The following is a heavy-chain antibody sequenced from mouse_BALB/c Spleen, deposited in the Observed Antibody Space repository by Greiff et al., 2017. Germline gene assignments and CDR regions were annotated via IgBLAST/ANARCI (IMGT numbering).Heavy chain of an antibody. J-gene: IGHJ3*01. Sequence: EVKLVESGPSLVKPSQTLSLTCSVTGDSITSGYWNWIRKFPGNKLEYMGYISYSGSTYYNPSLKSRISITRDTSKNQYYLQLNSVTTEDTATYYCAREKGYGNYTWFAYWGQGTLVTVSA. V-gene: IGHV3-8*02. CDR3: AREKGYGNYTWFAY. CDR1: GDSITSGY. D-gene: IGHD2-1*01. CDR2: ISYSGST.